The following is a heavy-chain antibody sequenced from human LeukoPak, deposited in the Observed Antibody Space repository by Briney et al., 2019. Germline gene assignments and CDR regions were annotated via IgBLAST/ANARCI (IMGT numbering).Heavy chain of an antibody. CDR3: ASRPGADIGPLDY. D-gene: IGHD2-2*01. CDR1: GFTFSSYA. Sequence: PGGSLRLSCAASGFTFSSYAMHWVRQAPGKGLEWVAVISYDGSNKYYADSVKGRFTISRDNSKNTLYLQMNSLRADETAVYYCASRPGADIGPLDYWGQGTLVTVSS. V-gene: IGHV3-30*04. J-gene: IGHJ4*02. CDR2: ISYDGSNK.